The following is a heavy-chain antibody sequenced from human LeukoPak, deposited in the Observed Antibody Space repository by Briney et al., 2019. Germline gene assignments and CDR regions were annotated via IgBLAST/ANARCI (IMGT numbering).Heavy chain of an antibody. CDR1: GGSFSGYY. CDR3: ATIRYSSGRDY. J-gene: IGHJ4*02. D-gene: IGHD6-19*01. CDR2: INHSGST. V-gene: IGHV4-34*01. Sequence: NSSETLSLTCAVYGGSFSGYYWSWIRQPPGKGLEWIGEINHSGSTNYNPSLKSRVTISVDTSKNQFSLKLSSVTAADTAVYYVATIRYSSGRDYWGQGTLVTVSS.